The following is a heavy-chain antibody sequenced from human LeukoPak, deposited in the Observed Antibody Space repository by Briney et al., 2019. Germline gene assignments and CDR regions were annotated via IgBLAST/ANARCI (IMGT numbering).Heavy chain of an antibody. CDR2: MNPNSGNT. CDR3: ARVISQIRRTNWFDP. V-gene: IGHV1-8*01. D-gene: IGHD3-16*01. J-gene: IGHJ5*02. CDR1: GYTFTSYD. Sequence: ASVKVSCKASGYTFTSYDINWVRQATGHGLEWMGWMNPNSGNTGYAQEFQGRVTMTRNTSISTAYMELSSLRSEDTAVYYCARVISQIRRTNWFDPWGQGTLVTVSS.